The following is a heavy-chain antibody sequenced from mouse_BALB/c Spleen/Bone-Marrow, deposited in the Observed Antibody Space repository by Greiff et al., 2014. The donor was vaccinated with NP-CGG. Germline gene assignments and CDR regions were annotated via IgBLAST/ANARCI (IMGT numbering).Heavy chain of an antibody. J-gene: IGHJ4*01. Sequence: EVQLVESGGGLVKPGGSLKLSCAASGFTFSDYYIYWLSQTPEKRLEWVATISDGGNYSYYPDSVKERFTISRDNAKNNLYMQMRSLKSEETAMDYCARSRMRYGAMDYWGQGTSVTV. CDR1: GFTFSDYY. V-gene: IGHV5-4*02. D-gene: IGHD2-10*02. CDR2: ISDGGNYS. CDR3: ARSRMRYGAMDY.